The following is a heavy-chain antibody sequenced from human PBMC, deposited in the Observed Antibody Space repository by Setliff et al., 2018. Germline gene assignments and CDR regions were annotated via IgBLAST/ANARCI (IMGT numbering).Heavy chain of an antibody. J-gene: IGHJ5*02. CDR3: TRGRFDP. V-gene: IGHV3-23*01. Sequence: GGSLRLSCAASGFTFSSYWMSWVRQAPGKGLEWVSAISGSGGNTYYADSVKGRFTISRDDSKSIAYLQMNSLKTEDTAVYYCTRGRFDPWGQGTLVTVS. CDR1: GFTFSSYW. CDR2: ISGSGGNT.